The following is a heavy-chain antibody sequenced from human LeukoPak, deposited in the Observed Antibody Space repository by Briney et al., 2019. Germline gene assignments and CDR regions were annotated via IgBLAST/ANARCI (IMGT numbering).Heavy chain of an antibody. V-gene: IGHV3-23*01. CDR2: ISGSGGST. J-gene: IGHJ6*03. Sequence: GGSLRLSCAASGFTFSSYAMSWVRQAPGKGLEWVSAISGSGGSTYYADSVKGRFTISRDNAKNSMYLQMNSLRAEDTAVYYCARDGATFSGYDWYYYMDVWGKGTTITVSS. CDR3: ARDGATFSGYDWYYYMDV. D-gene: IGHD5-12*01. CDR1: GFTFSSYA.